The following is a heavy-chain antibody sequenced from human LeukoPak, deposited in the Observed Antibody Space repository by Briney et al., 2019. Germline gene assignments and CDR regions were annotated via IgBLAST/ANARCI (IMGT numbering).Heavy chain of an antibody. CDR3: ARGGDYGDYVGHAFDI. J-gene: IGHJ3*02. Sequence: ASVKVSCKASGGTFSSYAISWVRQAPGQGLEWMGGIIPIFGTANYAQKFQGRVTITADESTSIAYMELSSLRSEDTAVYYCARGGDYGDYVGHAFDIWGQGTMVTVSS. CDR2: IIPIFGTA. D-gene: IGHD4-17*01. CDR1: GGTFSSYA. V-gene: IGHV1-69*13.